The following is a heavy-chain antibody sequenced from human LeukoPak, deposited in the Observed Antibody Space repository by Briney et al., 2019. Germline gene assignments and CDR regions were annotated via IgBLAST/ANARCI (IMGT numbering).Heavy chain of an antibody. J-gene: IGHJ5*02. CDR2: IYYSGST. Sequence: SETLSLTCTVSGGSISSSSYYWGWIRQPPGKGLEWIGSIYYSGSTYYNPSLKSRVTISVDTSKNQFSLKLSSVTAADTAVYYCARGGYRPSNWFDPWGQGTLVTVSS. CDR1: GGSISSSSYY. V-gene: IGHV4-39*01. CDR3: ARGGYRPSNWFDP. D-gene: IGHD3-16*02.